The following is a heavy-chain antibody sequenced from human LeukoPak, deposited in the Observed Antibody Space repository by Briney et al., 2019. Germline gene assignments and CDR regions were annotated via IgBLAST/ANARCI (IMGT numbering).Heavy chain of an antibody. CDR1: GSSISSHY. Sequence: SETLSLTCTVSGSSISSHYWSWIRQPPGKGLEWIGYIYYSGSTNYNPSLKSRVTISVDTSKNQFSLKLSSVTAADTAVYYCARGRRYYDFWSGYFPYYYMDVWGKGTTVTVSS. D-gene: IGHD3-3*01. V-gene: IGHV4-59*11. CDR3: ARGRRYYDFWSGYFPYYYMDV. J-gene: IGHJ6*03. CDR2: IYYSGST.